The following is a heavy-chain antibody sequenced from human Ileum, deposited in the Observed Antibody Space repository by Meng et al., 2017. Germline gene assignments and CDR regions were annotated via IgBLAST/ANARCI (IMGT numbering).Heavy chain of an antibody. Sequence: QVQLVQSGAEVKKPGASVKVSCKASGYTFTSTNYGISWMRQAPGQGLEWMGWGSTYNDDKNHVQKFQDRVTMTTDTSTSTVYMELRSLRSDDTAVYYCARDQIGDYVWDYWGQGTLVTVSS. CDR3: ARDQIGDYVWDY. V-gene: IGHV1-18*01. J-gene: IGHJ4*02. CDR1: GYTFTSTNYG. CDR2: GSTYNDDK. D-gene: IGHD4-17*01.